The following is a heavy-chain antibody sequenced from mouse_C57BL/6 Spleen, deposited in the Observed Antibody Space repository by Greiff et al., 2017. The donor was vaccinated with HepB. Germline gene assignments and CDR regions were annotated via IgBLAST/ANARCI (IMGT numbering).Heavy chain of an antibody. V-gene: IGHV1-62-2*01. Sequence: VKLQESGAELVKPGASVKLSCKASGYTFTEYTIHWVKQRSGQGLEWIGWFYPGGGSIKYNEKFKDKATLTADKSSSTVYMELSRLTSEDSAVYFCARHEWDYRAMDYWGQGTSVTVSS. CDR1: GYTFTEYT. CDR3: ARHEWDYRAMDY. J-gene: IGHJ4*01. CDR2: FYPGGGSI. D-gene: IGHD2-12*01.